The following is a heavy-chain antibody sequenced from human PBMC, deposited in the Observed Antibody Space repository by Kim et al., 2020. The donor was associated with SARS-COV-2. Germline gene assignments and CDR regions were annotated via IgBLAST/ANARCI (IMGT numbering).Heavy chain of an antibody. CDR2: MYPADSII. J-gene: IGHJ4*02. CDR1: GYSFSNYW. D-gene: IGHD6-19*01. Sequence: GESLKISCKGSGYSFSNYWIGWVRQMPGKGLEWMGIMYPADSIIRYSPSFQGQVTISADKSISTAFLQWSSLKASDTAMYYCARHEPGGSGWKEWGQGTLVTVSS. V-gene: IGHV5-51*01. CDR3: ARHEPGGSGWKE.